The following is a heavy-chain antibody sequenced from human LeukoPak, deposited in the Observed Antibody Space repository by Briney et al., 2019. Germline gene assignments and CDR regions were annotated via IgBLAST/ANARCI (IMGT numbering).Heavy chain of an antibody. CDR1: GYTFTSYG. CDR3: ARATDYYDSSGYIN. J-gene: IGHJ4*02. V-gene: IGHV1-69*04. D-gene: IGHD3-22*01. Sequence: ASVKVSCKASGYTFTSYGISWVRQAPGQGLEWMGRIIPILGIANYAQKFQGRVTITADKSTSTAYMELSSLRSEDTAVYYCARATDYYDSSGYINWGQGTLVTVSS. CDR2: IIPILGIA.